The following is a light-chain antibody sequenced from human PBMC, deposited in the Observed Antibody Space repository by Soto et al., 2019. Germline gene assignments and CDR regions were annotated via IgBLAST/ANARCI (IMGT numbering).Light chain of an antibody. J-gene: IGKJ5*01. CDR2: GAS. V-gene: IGKV3-20*01. CDR1: QSISSSY. CDR3: QQYGSSPPIT. Sequence: EIVLTQSPGTLSLSPWKRATLSCRASQSISSSYLAWYQQRPGQAPRLLIYGASSRATGIPDRFSGSGSGTEFTLTISRLEPEDFAVYYCQQYGSSPPITFGQGTRLEIK.